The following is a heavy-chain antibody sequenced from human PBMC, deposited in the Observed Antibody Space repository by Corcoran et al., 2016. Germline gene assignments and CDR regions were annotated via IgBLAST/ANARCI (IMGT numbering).Heavy chain of an antibody. V-gene: IGHV3-7*01. CDR1: GFTFSTHW. J-gene: IGHJ4*02. Sequence: EVQLVESGGGLVQPGGSLRLSCAASGFTFSTHWMTWVRQAPGKGLEWVASINQDGDKKYYVDSAKGRFTISRDNTRNSLTLQMNGLRYDDTAVYYCGRDPPEWEFPTDYWGQGTLVTVSS. D-gene: IGHD1-26*01. CDR3: GRDPPEWEFPTDY. CDR2: INQDGDKK.